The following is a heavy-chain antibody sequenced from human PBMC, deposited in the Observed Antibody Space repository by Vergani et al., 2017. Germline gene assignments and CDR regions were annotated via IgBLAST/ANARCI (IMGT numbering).Heavy chain of an antibody. Sequence: QVQLQQWGAGLLKPSETLSLTCAVYGGSFSGYYWSWIRQPPGKGLEWIGEINHSGSTNYNPSLKSRVTISVDTSQNQFSLKLSSVTAADTAVYYCARGGPYSSSWYTTGSTRNWFDPWGQGTLVTVSS. V-gene: IGHV4-34*01. CDR1: GGSFSGYY. CDR2: INHSGST. D-gene: IGHD6-13*01. J-gene: IGHJ5*02. CDR3: ARGGPYSSSWYTTGSTRNWFDP.